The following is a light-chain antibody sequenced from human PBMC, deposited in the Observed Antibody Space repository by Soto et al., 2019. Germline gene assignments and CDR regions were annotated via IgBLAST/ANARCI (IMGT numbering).Light chain of an antibody. CDR3: QQRSKWVT. CDR2: DAS. CDR1: QKVYEY. Sequence: EVELTQSPATLSLSPGERATLSCRASQKVYEYVAWYQQKPGQAPRLLIYDASNRATGIPARFSGSGSGTDFNLTISSLEPEDFAVYYCQQRSKWVTFGRGTKVDIK. V-gene: IGKV3-11*01. J-gene: IGKJ4*01.